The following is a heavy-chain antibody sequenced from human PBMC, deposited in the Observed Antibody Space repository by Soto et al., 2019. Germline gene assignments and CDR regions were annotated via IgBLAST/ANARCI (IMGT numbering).Heavy chain of an antibody. Sequence: SETLSLTCTVSGGSISSSSYYWGWIRQPPGKGLEWIGSIYYSGSTYYNPSLKSRVTISVDTSKNQFSLKLSSVTAADTAVYYCARLVVVESYYYYYGMDVWGQGTTVTVSS. CDR2: IYYSGST. J-gene: IGHJ6*02. D-gene: IGHD2-15*01. CDR3: ARLVVVESYYYYYGMDV. V-gene: IGHV4-39*01. CDR1: GGSISSSSYY.